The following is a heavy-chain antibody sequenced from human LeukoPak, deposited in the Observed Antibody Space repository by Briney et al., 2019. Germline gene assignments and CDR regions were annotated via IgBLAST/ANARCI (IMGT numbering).Heavy chain of an antibody. D-gene: IGHD3-10*01. J-gene: IGHJ6*03. CDR1: GFTFSDYY. CDR2: IRSKAYGGTT. Sequence: PGGSLRLSCAASGFTFSDYYMSWIRQAPGKGLEWVGFIRSKAYGGTTEYAASVKGRFTISRDDSKSIANLQMNSPKTEDTAVYYCTRVAPPVRGYYYYYMDVWGKGTTVTVSS. V-gene: IGHV3-49*03. CDR3: TRVAPPVRGYYYYYMDV.